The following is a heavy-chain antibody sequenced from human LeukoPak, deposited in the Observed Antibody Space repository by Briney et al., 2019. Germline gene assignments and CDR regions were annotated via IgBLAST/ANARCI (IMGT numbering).Heavy chain of an antibody. CDR1: GFTFSSYE. Sequence: GGSLRLSCAASGFTFSSYEMNWVRQAPGKGLEWVSYISSSDGTRTYADSVKGRFTISRDNAKNSLYLEMNSLRAEDTAVYYCAREIVSAVAGNFDYWGQGTLDTVSS. V-gene: IGHV3-48*03. CDR3: AREIVSAVAGNFDY. CDR2: ISSSDGTR. J-gene: IGHJ4*02. D-gene: IGHD6-19*01.